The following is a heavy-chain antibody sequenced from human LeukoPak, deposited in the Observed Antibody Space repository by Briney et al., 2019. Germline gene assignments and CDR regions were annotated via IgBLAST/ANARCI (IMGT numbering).Heavy chain of an antibody. CDR3: ASGPTAMVTSDAFDI. V-gene: IGHV3-21*01. CDR1: GFTFSSYS. D-gene: IGHD5-18*01. Sequence: GGSLRLSCAASGFTFSSYSMNWVRQAPGKGLEWVSSISSSSSYIYYADSVKGRFTISRDNAKNSLYLQTNSLRAEDTAVYYCASGPTAMVTSDAFDIWGQGTMVTVSS. J-gene: IGHJ3*02. CDR2: ISSSSSYI.